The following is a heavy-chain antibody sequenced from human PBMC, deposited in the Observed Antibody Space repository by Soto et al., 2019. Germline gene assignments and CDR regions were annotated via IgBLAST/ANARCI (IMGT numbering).Heavy chain of an antibody. CDR2: ISGSGGST. J-gene: IGHJ1*01. CDR3: AKSPVTNAPPGEYFRH. Sequence: GGSLRLSCAASGFTFSSYAMSWVRQAPGKGLEWVSAISGSGGSTYYADSVKGRFTISRDNSKNTLYLQMNSLRAEDTAVYYCAKSPVTNAPPGEYFRHWGHGTLVTVSS. V-gene: IGHV3-23*01. D-gene: IGHD4-17*01. CDR1: GFTFSSYA.